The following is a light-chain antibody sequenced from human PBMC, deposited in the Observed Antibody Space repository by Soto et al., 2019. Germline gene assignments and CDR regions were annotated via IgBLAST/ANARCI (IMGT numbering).Light chain of an antibody. CDR3: CSYAGSSTLL. V-gene: IGLV2-23*01. Sequence: QSVLTQPASVSGSPGQSITISCTGAGSAVGSFNLVSWYQHHPGRAPKLMIYEGSKRPSGVSYRFSGSKSGNTGSLTISGLQAEDEADYYCCSYAGSSTLLFGGGTKVTVL. CDR2: EGS. CDR1: GSAVGSFNL. J-gene: IGLJ2*01.